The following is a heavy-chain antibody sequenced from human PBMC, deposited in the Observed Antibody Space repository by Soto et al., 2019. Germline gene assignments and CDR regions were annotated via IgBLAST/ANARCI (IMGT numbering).Heavy chain of an antibody. CDR1: GGSFSGYF. D-gene: IGHD3-10*01. J-gene: IGHJ4*02. V-gene: IGHV4-34*02. CDR2: INHRGSA. CDR3: SRRGPTYSGWGIQSGFVDF. Sequence: QVQLQQWGAGLLKPSETLSLTCAVHGGSFSGYFWTWIRQTPGKGLEWIGEINHRGSANYNPSLESRVAMSVARSKNQFSLRRRSVTAADTAVYYWSRRGPTYSGWGIQSGFVDFWGQGTLVAVSS.